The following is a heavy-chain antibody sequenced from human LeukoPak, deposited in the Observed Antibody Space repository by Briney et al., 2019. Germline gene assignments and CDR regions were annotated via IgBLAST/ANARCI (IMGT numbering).Heavy chain of an antibody. CDR3: ASTDSNY. Sequence: SETLSLTCAVYGGSFSGYYWSWIRQPPGKGLEWIGEINHSGSTNYNPSLKSRVTISVDTSKNQFSLKLSSVTAADTAVYYCASTDSNYWGQGTLVTVSS. D-gene: IGHD2-15*01. V-gene: IGHV4-34*01. CDR1: GGSFSGYY. CDR2: INHSGST. J-gene: IGHJ4*02.